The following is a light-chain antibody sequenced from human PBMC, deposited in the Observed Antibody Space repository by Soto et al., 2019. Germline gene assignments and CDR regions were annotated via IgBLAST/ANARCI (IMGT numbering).Light chain of an antibody. V-gene: IGLV1-40*01. J-gene: IGLJ1*01. Sequence: QSALTHPPSVSGAPGQRVTISRTGSNSNIGAGYDVHWYQQLPGTAPKLLIYGNSNRPSGVPDRFSGSKSGTSASLAITGLQAEDEADYYCQSYDSSLSALYVFGPGTNVNVL. CDR2: GNS. CDR3: QSYDSSLSALYV. CDR1: NSNIGAGYD.